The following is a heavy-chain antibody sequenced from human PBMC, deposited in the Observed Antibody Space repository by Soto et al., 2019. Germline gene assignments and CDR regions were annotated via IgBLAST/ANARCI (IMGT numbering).Heavy chain of an antibody. Sequence: QVQLVQSGAEVRKPGASVKVSCKTSGYTFLNYAIHWVRQAPGQGLEWMGWVNPSNGNTKYSENFQVRLSLTRDTSANTTYMEFSSLRSEDTAVYDCARRLSAFDVWGQGTXVTVSS. CDR3: ARRLSAFDV. CDR2: VNPSNGNT. CDR1: GYTFLNYA. J-gene: IGHJ3*01. V-gene: IGHV1-3*01.